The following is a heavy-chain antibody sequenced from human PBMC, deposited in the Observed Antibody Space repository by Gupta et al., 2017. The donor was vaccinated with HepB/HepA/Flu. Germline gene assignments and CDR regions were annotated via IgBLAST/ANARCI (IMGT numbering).Heavy chain of an antibody. CDR3: IRYRDGGY. CDR1: GFTFSGST. CDR2: IRSERNSHAT. D-gene: IGHD1-26*01. V-gene: IGHV3-73*01. J-gene: IGHJ4*02. Sequence: EVQLVESGGGLVQPGGSLKLSCAASGFTFSGSTIHWVRQASGKGLEWVGHIRSERNSHATSYAASVEGRFTISRDDVKNTAYLQMNSLRTEDTAVYYCIRYRDGGYWGQGTLVTVSS.